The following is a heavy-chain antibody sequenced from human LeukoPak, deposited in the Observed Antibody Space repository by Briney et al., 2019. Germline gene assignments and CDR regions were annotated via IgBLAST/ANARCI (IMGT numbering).Heavy chain of an antibody. D-gene: IGHD1-14*01. CDR3: ASGTGLRPVWFDP. V-gene: IGHV1-46*01. CDR2: INPSGGST. Sequence: ASVKVSRKASGYTFTNYYIHWVRQAPGQGLECMGIINPSGGSTSYAQKFQGRVTMTRDTSTSTVYMELSSLRSEDTAVYYCASGTGLRPVWFDPWGQGTLVTVSS. J-gene: IGHJ5*02. CDR1: GYTFTNYY.